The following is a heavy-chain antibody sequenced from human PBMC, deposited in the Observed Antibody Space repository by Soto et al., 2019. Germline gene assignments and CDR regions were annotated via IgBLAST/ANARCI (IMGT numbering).Heavy chain of an antibody. CDR1: GFTFSSYG. D-gene: IGHD5-12*01. J-gene: IGHJ4*02. Sequence: QVQLVESGGGVVQPGRSLRLSCAASGFTFSSYGMHWVRQAPGKGLEWVAVISYDGSNKYYADSVKGRFTISRDNSKNTLYMQMNSLRAEDTAVYYCATDLLAADGYPTGWPLNFDYWGQGTLVTVSS. CDR3: ATDLLAADGYPTGWPLNFDY. CDR2: ISYDGSNK. V-gene: IGHV3-30*03.